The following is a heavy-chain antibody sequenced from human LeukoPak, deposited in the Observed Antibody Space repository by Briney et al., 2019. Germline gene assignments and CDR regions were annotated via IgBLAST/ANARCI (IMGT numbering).Heavy chain of an antibody. J-gene: IGHJ5*02. Sequence: SETLSLTCTVSGCSISSYYWSWIRQPPGMGLEWIGYIYYSGSTNYNPSLKSRVTISVDTSKNQFSLKLSSVTAADTAVYYCARVGYCSSTSCYPLWFDPWGQGTLVTVSS. CDR2: IYYSGST. D-gene: IGHD2-2*01. CDR1: GCSISSYY. V-gene: IGHV4-59*01. CDR3: ARVGYCSSTSCYPLWFDP.